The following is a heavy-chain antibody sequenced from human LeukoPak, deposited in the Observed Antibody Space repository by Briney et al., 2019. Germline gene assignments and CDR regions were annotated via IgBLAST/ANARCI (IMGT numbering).Heavy chain of an antibody. CDR1: GYSISSGYY. CDR2: IYHSGST. V-gene: IGHV4-38-2*02. CDR3: ARDTTVTDFDY. Sequence: PSETLSLTCTVSGYSISSGYYWGWIRQPPGKGLGWIGSIYHSGSTYYNPSLKSRVTISVDTSKNQFSLKLSSVTAADTAVYYCARDTTVTDFDYWGQGTLVTVSS. J-gene: IGHJ4*02. D-gene: IGHD4-11*01.